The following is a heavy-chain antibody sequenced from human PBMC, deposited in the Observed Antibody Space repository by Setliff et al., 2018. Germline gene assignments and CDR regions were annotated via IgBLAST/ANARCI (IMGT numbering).Heavy chain of an antibody. CDR3: ARHHGDTAMVRGAFDF. V-gene: IGHV4-61*09. D-gene: IGHD5-18*01. CDR2: ISYSGST. J-gene: IGHJ3*01. Sequence: SETLSLTCTVSGGSISSGSFYWSWIRQPAGKGLEWIGHISYSGSTNYNPSLKSRVTISVDTSKNQFSLQLSSVTAADTAVYYCARHHGDTAMVRGAFDFWGQGTMVTVSS. CDR1: GGSISSGSFY.